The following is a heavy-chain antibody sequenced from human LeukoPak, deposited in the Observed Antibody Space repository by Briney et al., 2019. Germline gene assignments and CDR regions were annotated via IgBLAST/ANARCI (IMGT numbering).Heavy chain of an antibody. CDR3: AKSSGSLFDP. V-gene: IGHV4-39*07. Sequence: SETLSLTCTVSGGSISSSSYYWGWIRQPPGKGLGWIGSIYYSGSTYYNPSLKSRVTISLATSKNQFSLKLKSVTAADTAVYYCAKSSGSLFDPWGQGTLVTVSS. CDR1: GGSISSSSYY. D-gene: IGHD3-10*01. CDR2: IYYSGST. J-gene: IGHJ5*02.